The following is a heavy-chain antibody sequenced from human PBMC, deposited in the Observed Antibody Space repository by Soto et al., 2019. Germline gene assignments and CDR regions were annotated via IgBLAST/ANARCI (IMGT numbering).Heavy chain of an antibody. CDR2: IKRISGGGTS. J-gene: IGHJ4*02. Sequence: GGSLRLSCAASGFTVSNVWMSWVRQAPGKGPEWLCLIKRISGGGTSDVAAPGKGRITSSRDDLKNTLYLHMSSVKTEDQATYYCTVDTMKHNWGQGTLVTVSS. CDR3: TVDTMKHN. V-gene: IGHV3-15*01. CDR1: GFTVSNVW. D-gene: IGHD3-3*01.